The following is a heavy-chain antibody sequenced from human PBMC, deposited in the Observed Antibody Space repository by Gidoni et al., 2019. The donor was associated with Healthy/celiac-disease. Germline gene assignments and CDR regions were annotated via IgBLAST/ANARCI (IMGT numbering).Heavy chain of an antibody. V-gene: IGHV4-34*01. Sequence: QVQLQQWGAGLLKPSETLSLTCAVYGGSFSGYYWSWIRQPPGKGLEWIGEINHSGSTNYNPSLKSRVTISVDTSKNQFSLKLSSVTAADTAVYYCARAVIAVAAFDYWGQGTLVTVSS. CDR1: GGSFSGYY. CDR3: ARAVIAVAAFDY. CDR2: INHSGST. D-gene: IGHD6-19*01. J-gene: IGHJ4*02.